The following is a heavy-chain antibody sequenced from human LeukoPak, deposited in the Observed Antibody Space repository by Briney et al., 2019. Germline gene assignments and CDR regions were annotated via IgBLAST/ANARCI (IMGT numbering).Heavy chain of an antibody. V-gene: IGHV1-2*02. CDR1: GYTFTGYY. D-gene: IGHD1-26*01. Sequence: GASVKVSCKASGYTFTGYYMHWVRQAPGQGLEWMGWINPNSGGTNYAQKFQGRVTMTRDTSISTAYMELSRLRSDDTAVYYCARDYGGSYYYFDYWGQGTLSPSPQ. CDR2: INPNSGGT. J-gene: IGHJ4*02. CDR3: ARDYGGSYYYFDY.